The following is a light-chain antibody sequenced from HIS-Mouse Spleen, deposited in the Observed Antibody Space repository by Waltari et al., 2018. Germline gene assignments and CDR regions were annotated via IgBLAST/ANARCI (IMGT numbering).Light chain of an antibody. Sequence: SYELTQPPSVSVSPGQTASITCSGYSLPKKYAYWYQQKSGQAPVLVIYEDSNRPSGIPERFSGSSSGTMATLTISGAQVEDEADYYCYSTDSSGNHRVFGGGTKLTVL. CDR1: SLPKKY. V-gene: IGLV3-10*01. CDR3: YSTDSSGNHRV. CDR2: EDS. J-gene: IGLJ2*01.